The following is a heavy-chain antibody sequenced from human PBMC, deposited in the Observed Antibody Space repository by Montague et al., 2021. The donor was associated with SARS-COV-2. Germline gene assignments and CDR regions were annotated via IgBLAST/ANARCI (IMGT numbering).Heavy chain of an antibody. D-gene: IGHD3-10*01. CDR1: GCSFSGYW. J-gene: IGHJ6*02. CDR2: IYPDDSDT. V-gene: IGHV5-51*01. Sequence: QSGAEVKKPGESLKISCKASGCSFSGYWVAWVRQMPGKGLEWMGIIYPDDSDTRYSPPFQGQVTISADKSTNTAYLQWSSLKASDTAMYYCVRYRVRSDRGTYYCYAMDVWGQGTTVTVSS. CDR3: VRYRVRSDRGTYYCYAMDV.